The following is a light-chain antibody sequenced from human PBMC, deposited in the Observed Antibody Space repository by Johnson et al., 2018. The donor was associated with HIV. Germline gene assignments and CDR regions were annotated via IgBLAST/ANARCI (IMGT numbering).Light chain of an antibody. J-gene: IGLJ1*01. CDR3: GTWDSSLSAYV. V-gene: IGLV1-51*02. CDR2: ENN. CDR1: SSDMGNYA. Sequence: QSVLTQPPSVSAAPGQKVTISCSGSSSDMGNYAVSWYQQLPGTAPKLLIYENNKRPSGIPDRLSGSKSGTSATLGITGLQPGGEADYYCGTWDSSLSAYVFGTGTKVTV.